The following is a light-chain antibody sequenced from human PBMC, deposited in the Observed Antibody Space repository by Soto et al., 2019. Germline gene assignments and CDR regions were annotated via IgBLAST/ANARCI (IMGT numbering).Light chain of an antibody. J-gene: IGLJ2*01. CDR3: AVWDDNLSVYVV. V-gene: IGLV1-47*01. CDR2: RNN. CDR1: SSDIGSNH. Sequence: QTVVTQPPSASGTPGQRVTISCSGSSSDIGSNHVFWYQQLPGTAPKLLIYRNNQRPSGVPDRFSGSKSGTSASLAISGLRSEDEADYYCAVWDDNLSVYVVFGGGTKLTV.